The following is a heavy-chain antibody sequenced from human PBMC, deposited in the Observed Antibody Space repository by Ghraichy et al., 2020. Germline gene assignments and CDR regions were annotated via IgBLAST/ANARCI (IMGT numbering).Heavy chain of an antibody. D-gene: IGHD3-22*01. J-gene: IGHJ4*02. CDR2: ISAYNGNT. CDR3: ARCLYDSSGYSLGGFDY. V-gene: IGHV1-18*01. CDR1: GYTFTSYG. Sequence: ASVKVSCKASGYTFTSYGISWVRQAPGQGLEWMGWISAYNGNTNYAQKLQGRVTMTTDTSTSTAYMELRSLRSDDTAVYYCARCLYDSSGYSLGGFDYWGQGTLVTVSS.